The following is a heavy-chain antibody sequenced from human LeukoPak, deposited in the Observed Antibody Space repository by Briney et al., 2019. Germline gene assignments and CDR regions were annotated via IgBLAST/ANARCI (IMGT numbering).Heavy chain of an antibody. Sequence: WGSLTLSCAASGFTFSNYSMLWVRQPPGKAPEGVAVISDDGNSDHYADSVQGRFTFSRDNSKHTLSLQMNSLRGEDPAVYYCARGSAQDGTSHLDLWGQGTLVTVPS. CDR2: ISDDGNSD. J-gene: IGHJ5*02. CDR1: GFTFSNYS. D-gene: IGHD5-24*01. V-gene: IGHV3-30-3*01. CDR3: ARGSAQDGTSHLDL.